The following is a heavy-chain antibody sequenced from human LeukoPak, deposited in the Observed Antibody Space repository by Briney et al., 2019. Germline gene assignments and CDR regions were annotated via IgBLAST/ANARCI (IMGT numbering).Heavy chain of an antibody. CDR2: ISSDSRTI. D-gene: IGHD6-19*01. V-gene: IGHV3-48*01. J-gene: IGHJ4*02. Sequence: GGSLRLSCAASGFTLSSYNMNWVRQAPGKGLEWISYISSDSRTIYDVDSVRGRFTISRDNAKNSLFLQMNSLRVEDTAVYYCTRGLSRVLSGWHFDSCGQGTLVTVSS. CDR1: GFTLSSYN. CDR3: TRGLSRVLSGWHFDS.